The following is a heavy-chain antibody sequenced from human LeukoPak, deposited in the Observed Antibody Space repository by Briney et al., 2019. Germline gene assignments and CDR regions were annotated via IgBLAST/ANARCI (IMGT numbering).Heavy chain of an antibody. D-gene: IGHD2-15*01. CDR3: ARDYYCSGGSCYSPHY. Sequence: GGSLRLSCAASGFTFSSYSMNWVRQAPGKGLKWVSSISSSSSYIYYADSVKGRFTISRDNAKNSLYLQMNSLRAEDTAVYYCARDYYCSGGSCYSPHYWGQGTLVTVSS. V-gene: IGHV3-21*01. CDR1: GFTFSSYS. CDR2: ISSSSSYI. J-gene: IGHJ4*02.